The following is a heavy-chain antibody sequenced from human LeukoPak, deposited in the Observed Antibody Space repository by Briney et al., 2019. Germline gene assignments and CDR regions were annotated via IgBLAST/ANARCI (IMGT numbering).Heavy chain of an antibody. Sequence: SETLSLTCAVYGGSFSGYYWSWIRQPPGKGLEWIGEINHSGSTNYNPSLKSRVTISVDTSKNQFSLKLSSVTAADTAVYYCAGVLLAPYLKSPFDYWGQGTLVTVSS. CDR3: AGVLLAPYLKSPFDY. J-gene: IGHJ4*02. CDR2: INHSGST. D-gene: IGHD2-2*01. CDR1: GGSFSGYY. V-gene: IGHV4-34*01.